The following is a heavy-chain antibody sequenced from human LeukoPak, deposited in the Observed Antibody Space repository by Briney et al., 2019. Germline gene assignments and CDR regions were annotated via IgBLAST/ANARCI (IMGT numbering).Heavy chain of an antibody. D-gene: IGHD3-9*01. CDR3: AKDSDYYDILTGFGYYYGMDV. CDR2: ISYDGSNK. Sequence: GGSLRLSCAAPGFTFSSYGMHWVRQAPGKGLEWVAVISYDGSNKYYADSVKGRFTISRDNSKNTLYLQMNSLRAEDTAVYYCAKDSDYYDILTGFGYYYGMDVWGQGTTVTVSS. V-gene: IGHV3-30*18. J-gene: IGHJ6*02. CDR1: GFTFSSYG.